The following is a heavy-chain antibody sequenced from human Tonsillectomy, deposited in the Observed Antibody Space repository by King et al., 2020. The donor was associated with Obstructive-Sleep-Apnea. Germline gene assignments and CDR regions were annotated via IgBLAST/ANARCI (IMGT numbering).Heavy chain of an antibody. CDR1: GFTFSSYW. CDR2: IKQDGSEK. J-gene: IGHJ4*02. Sequence: VQLVESGGGLVQPGGSLRLSCAASGFTFSSYWMRWVRQAPGKGLEWVANIKQDGSEKYYVDSVKGRFTISRDNAKNSLYLQTNSLRAEDTAVYYCAREDYYDSSGYYWGFDYWGQGTLVTVSS. V-gene: IGHV3-7*03. D-gene: IGHD3-22*01. CDR3: AREDYYDSSGYYWGFDY.